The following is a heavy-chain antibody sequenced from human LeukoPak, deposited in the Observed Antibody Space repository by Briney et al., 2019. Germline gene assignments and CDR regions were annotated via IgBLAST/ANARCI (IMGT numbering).Heavy chain of an antibody. CDR1: GYTFTSFD. CDR3: ARPTSRPSNYYYMDV. CDR2: MNTNNGNT. D-gene: IGHD6-13*01. J-gene: IGHJ6*03. V-gene: IGHV1-8*01. Sequence: ASVKVSCKASGYTFTSFDINWVRQATGQGLEWMGWMNTNNGNTGYAQKFQGRVTMTRDTAISTAYMELSSLTYEDTAVYYCARPTSRPSNYYYMDVWGKGTTVTVSS.